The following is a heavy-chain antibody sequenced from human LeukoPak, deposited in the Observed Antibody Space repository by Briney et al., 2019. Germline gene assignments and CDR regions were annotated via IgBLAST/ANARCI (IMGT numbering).Heavy chain of an antibody. D-gene: IGHD5-12*01. Sequence: GGPLRLSCAASGFTFSSYGMHWVRQAPGKGLEWVAVISYDGSNKYYADSVKGRFTISRDNSKNTLYLQMNSLRAEDTAVYYCAKDWGRPYSSYDFDAFDIWGQGTMVTVSS. CDR1: GFTFSSYG. CDR3: AKDWGRPYSSYDFDAFDI. J-gene: IGHJ3*02. V-gene: IGHV3-30*18. CDR2: ISYDGSNK.